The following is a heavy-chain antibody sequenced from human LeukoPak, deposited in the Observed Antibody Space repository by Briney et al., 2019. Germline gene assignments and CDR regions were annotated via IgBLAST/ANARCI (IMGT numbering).Heavy chain of an antibody. CDR2: IYSGGST. V-gene: IGHV3-53*01. Sequence: GGSLRLSCAASGFTVSSNYMSWVRQAPGKGLEWVSVIYSGGSTYYADSVKGRFTISRDNSKNTLYLRMNSLRAEDTAVYYCARGVGATFFDYWGQGTLVTVSS. CDR1: GFTVSSNY. J-gene: IGHJ4*02. CDR3: ARGVGATFFDY. D-gene: IGHD1-26*01.